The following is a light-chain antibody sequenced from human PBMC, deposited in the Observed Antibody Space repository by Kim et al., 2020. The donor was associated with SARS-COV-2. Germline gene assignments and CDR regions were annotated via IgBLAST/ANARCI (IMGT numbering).Light chain of an antibody. CDR3: QQRSNWPLYT. J-gene: IGKJ2*01. CDR2: DAS. Sequence: LAPGERATLSCRASQSVSSYLAWYQQKPGQAPRLLIYDASNRATGIPARFSGSGSGTDFTLTISSLEPEDFAVYYCQQRSNWPLYTFGQGTKLEI. CDR1: QSVSSY. V-gene: IGKV3-11*01.